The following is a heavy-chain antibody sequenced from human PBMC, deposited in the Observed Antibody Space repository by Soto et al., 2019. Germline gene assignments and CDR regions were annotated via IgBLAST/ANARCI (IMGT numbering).Heavy chain of an antibody. CDR3: ARRGTISSAHHFDH. CDR2: ITSSGSNT. V-gene: IGHV3-11*01. CDR1: GFTFSGYN. D-gene: IGHD6-6*01. Sequence: QVQLVESGGGLVKPGGSLRLSCAASGFTFSGYNMSWIRQAPGKGLEWVSYITSSGSNTFDAESVKGRFTISRDNTMNLLYLQMNSLSAEDTAVYYCARRGTISSAHHFDHWGQGNLVTVSS. J-gene: IGHJ4*02.